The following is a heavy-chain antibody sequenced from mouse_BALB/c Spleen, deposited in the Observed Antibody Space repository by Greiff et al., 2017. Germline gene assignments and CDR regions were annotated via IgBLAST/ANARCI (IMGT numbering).Heavy chain of an antibody. CDR2: ILPGSGST. J-gene: IGHJ3*01. V-gene: IGHV1-9*01. CDR3: AYGNSIAY. CDR1: GYTFSSYW. Sequence: QVQLQQSVAELMKPGASVKISCKATGYTFSSYWIEWVKQRPGHGLEWIGEILPGSGSTNYNEKFKGKATFTADTSSNTAYMQLSSLTSEDSAVYYCAYGNSIAYWGQGTLVTVSA. D-gene: IGHD2-1*01.